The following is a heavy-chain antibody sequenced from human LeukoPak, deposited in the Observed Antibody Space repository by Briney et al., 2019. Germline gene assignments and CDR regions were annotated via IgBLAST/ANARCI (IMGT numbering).Heavy chain of an antibody. Sequence: PGGSLRLSCAASGFTFSSFGMHWVRQAPGKGLEWVTSIRSDGSNGKYADSVKGRFTISRDNSKNTLYLQMNSLRAEDTAVYYCAKDWSGPLDYWGQGTRVTVSS. CDR1: GFTFSSFG. D-gene: IGHD3/OR15-3a*01. CDR2: IRSDGSNG. J-gene: IGHJ4*02. V-gene: IGHV3-30*02. CDR3: AKDWSGPLDY.